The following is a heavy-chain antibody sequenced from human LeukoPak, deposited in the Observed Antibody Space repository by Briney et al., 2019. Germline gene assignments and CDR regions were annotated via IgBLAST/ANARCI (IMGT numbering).Heavy chain of an antibody. Sequence: GGSLRLSCAPSGFTFSSYWMSWVRQAPGKGLEWAANIKQDGSEKYYVDSVKGRFTNSRDNAKNSLYLQMNSLRAEDTAVYYCARKAYGLDVWGKGTTVTVSS. CDR2: IKQDGSEK. CDR3: ARKAYGLDV. CDR1: GFTFSSYW. V-gene: IGHV3-7*03. J-gene: IGHJ6*04.